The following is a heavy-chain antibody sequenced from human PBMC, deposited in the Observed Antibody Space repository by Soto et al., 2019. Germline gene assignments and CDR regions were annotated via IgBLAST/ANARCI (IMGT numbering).Heavy chain of an antibody. D-gene: IGHD3-9*01. J-gene: IGHJ1*01. CDR3: VAPTTTPTGSLGY. V-gene: IGHV3-23*01. Sequence: VGALRLSCAASGFPFSSYAMSCVRQAPGKGLEWVSAISGSGGSTYYADSVKGRFTISRDNSKNTLDLQMNSLRADDTAVFYCVAPTTTPTGSLGYWGQGTLVTVS. CDR2: ISGSGGST. CDR1: GFPFSSYA.